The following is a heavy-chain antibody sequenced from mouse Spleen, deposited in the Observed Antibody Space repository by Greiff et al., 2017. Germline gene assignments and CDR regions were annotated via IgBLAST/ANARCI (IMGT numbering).Heavy chain of an antibody. Sequence: EVKLMESGGGLVQPGGSRKLSCAASGFTFSSFGMHWVRQAPEKGLEWVAYISSGSSTIYYADTVKGRFTISRDNPKNTLFLQMTSLRSEDTAMYYCARFFYDYDGGYAMDYWGQGTSVTVSS. CDR1: GFTFSSFG. V-gene: IGHV5-17*02. D-gene: IGHD2-4*01. CDR3: ARFFYDYDGGYAMDY. J-gene: IGHJ4*01. CDR2: ISSGSSTI.